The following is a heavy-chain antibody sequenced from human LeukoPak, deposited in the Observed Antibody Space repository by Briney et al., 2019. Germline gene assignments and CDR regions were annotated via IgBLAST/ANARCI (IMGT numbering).Heavy chain of an antibody. J-gene: IGHJ4*02. Sequence: GESLKIPCRGSGYSFTSYWIGWVRQMPGRGLEWMGIVYPGDSETRYSTSFQGQVTISADKSINTAYLHWSSLRASDTAIYYCATTSRHFDYWGQGTLLTVSS. CDR3: ATTSRHFDY. V-gene: IGHV5-51*01. D-gene: IGHD6-6*01. CDR1: GYSFTSYW. CDR2: VYPGDSET.